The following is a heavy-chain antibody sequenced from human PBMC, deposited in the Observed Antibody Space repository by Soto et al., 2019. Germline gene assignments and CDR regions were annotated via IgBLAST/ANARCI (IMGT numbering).Heavy chain of an antibody. CDR1: GGTICSGNYY. CDR2: ISYSGST. Sequence: SETLSLTCTVSGGTICSGNYYWSWLRQPPGKGLEWIGFISYSGSTYYNVSLKSRVTISVDTSKNQFSLNLSFVTAADTAVYYCATGADYYYYYGMDVWGQGTTVTVSS. CDR3: ATGADYYYYYGMDV. D-gene: IGHD1-26*01. V-gene: IGHV4-30-4*01. J-gene: IGHJ6*02.